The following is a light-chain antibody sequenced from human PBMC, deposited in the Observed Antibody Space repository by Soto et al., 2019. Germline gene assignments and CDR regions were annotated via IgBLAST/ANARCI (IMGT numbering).Light chain of an antibody. CDR2: DAS. V-gene: IGLV2-14*04. CDR1: SSDVGGYNY. J-gene: IGLJ1*01. CDR3: SSYTSSSTRV. Sequence: TSSDVGGYNYVSWYQQHPGKAPKLMIYDASNRPSGVSNRFSGSKSGNTASLSISGLQAEDEADYYCSSYTSSSTRVFGTGTKVTV.